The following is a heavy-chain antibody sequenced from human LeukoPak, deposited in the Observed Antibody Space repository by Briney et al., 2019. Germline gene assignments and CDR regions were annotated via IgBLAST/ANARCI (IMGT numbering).Heavy chain of an antibody. V-gene: IGHV4-31*03. CDR3: ARDIPPYYGMDV. CDR1: GGSISNGAYS. Sequence: PSQTLSLTCTVSGGSISNGAYSWSWIRQHPGKGLEWIGYIFYSGSTNYNPSLKSRVTISVDKSKNQFSLKLSSVTAADTAVYYCARDIPPYYGMDVWGQGTTVTVSS. CDR2: IFYSGST. J-gene: IGHJ6*02.